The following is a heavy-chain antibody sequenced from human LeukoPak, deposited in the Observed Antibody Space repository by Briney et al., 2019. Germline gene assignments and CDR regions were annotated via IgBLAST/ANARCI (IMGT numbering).Heavy chain of an antibody. Sequence: ASVKVSCKASGGTFSSYAISWVRQAPGQGLEWMGIINPSGGSTSYAQKFQGRVTMTRDMSTSTVYMELSSLRSEDTAVYYCARDPWVDPGDYDSSGYSGDYWGQGTLVTVSS. CDR2: INPSGGST. J-gene: IGHJ4*02. CDR3: ARDPWVDPGDYDSSGYSGDY. D-gene: IGHD3-22*01. V-gene: IGHV1-46*01. CDR1: GGTFSSYA.